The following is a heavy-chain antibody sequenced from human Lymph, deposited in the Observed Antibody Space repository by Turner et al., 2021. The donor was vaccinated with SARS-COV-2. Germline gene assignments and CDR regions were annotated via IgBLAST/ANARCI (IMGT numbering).Heavy chain of an antibody. CDR1: GYTLPELS. V-gene: IGHV1-24*01. D-gene: IGHD2-15*01. CDR3: ATAPAAVVTGWFDP. Sequence: QVQLVQSGAEVKKPRASVKLSCTVSGYTLPELSMHWVRQTPGKGLEWMGGFDPEDGETIYAQNFKGRVTMTEDTSTDTAYMDLSSLRSEDTAVYYCATAPAAVVTGWFDPWGQGTLVTVSS. CDR2: FDPEDGET. J-gene: IGHJ5*02.